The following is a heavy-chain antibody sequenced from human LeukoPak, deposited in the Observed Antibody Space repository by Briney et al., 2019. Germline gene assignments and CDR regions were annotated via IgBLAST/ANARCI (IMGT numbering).Heavy chain of an antibody. J-gene: IGHJ5*02. CDR1: VGSISSGDYY. CDR2: ICYSGST. Sequence: SQTLSLTCTVSVGSISSGDYYWSWIRQPPGKGLEWIGYICYSGSTYYNPSLKSRVTISVDTSKNQFSLKLSPVTAADTAVYYCARALCGGDCYGILLRFDPWGQGTLVTVSS. V-gene: IGHV4-30-4*01. CDR3: ARALCGGDCYGILLRFDP. D-gene: IGHD2-21*02.